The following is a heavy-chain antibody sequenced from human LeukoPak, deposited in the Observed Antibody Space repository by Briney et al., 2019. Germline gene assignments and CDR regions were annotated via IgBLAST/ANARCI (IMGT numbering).Heavy chain of an antibody. Sequence: PGGSLRLSCAASGFTFGSYSMNWVRQAPGKGLEWVCSITSSSTFIYHAESGKGRFTIFRDNAKNTLHLQMNSLRAEDTAVYYCAREARGYSSYYYMDVWGKGTTVTVSS. D-gene: IGHD5-12*01. J-gene: IGHJ6*03. CDR1: GFTFGSYS. CDR2: ITSSSTFI. V-gene: IGHV3-21*01. CDR3: AREARGYSSYYYMDV.